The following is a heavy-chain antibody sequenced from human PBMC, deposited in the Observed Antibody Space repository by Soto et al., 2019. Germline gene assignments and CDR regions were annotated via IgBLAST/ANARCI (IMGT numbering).Heavy chain of an antibody. CDR3: ARGGMSSSWRGWFDP. CDR1: GGSISSSNW. D-gene: IGHD6-13*01. Sequence: SETLSLTCAVSGGSISSSNWWSWVRQPPGKGLEWIGEIYRSGSTNYNPSLKSRVTISVDKSKNQFSLKLSSVTAADTAVYYCARGGMSSSWRGWFDPWGQGTMVTVS. V-gene: IGHV4-4*02. CDR2: IYRSGST. J-gene: IGHJ5*02.